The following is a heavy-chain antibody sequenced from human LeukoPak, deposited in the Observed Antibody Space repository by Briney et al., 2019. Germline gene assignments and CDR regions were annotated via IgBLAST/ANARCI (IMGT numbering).Heavy chain of an antibody. CDR2: IYYSGST. J-gene: IGHJ4*02. CDR1: GGSISSYY. D-gene: IGHD3-16*01. CDR3: ARHYDYFDY. V-gene: IGHV4-59*08. Sequence: SETLSLTCTVSGGSISSYYWSWIRQPPGKGLEWIGYIYYSGSTNYNPSLKSRVTISVYTSKNQFSLKLSSVTAADTAVYYCARHYDYFDYWGQGTLVTVSS.